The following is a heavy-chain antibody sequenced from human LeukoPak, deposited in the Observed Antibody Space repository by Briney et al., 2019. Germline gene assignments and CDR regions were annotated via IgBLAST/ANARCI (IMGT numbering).Heavy chain of an antibody. V-gene: IGHV3-20*04. J-gene: IGHJ5*02. CDR2: INWNGGST. CDR1: GFTFDDYG. Sequence: GGSLRLSCAASGFTFDDYGMSWVRQAPGKGLEWVSGINWNGGSTGYADSVKGRFTISRDNAKNSLYLQMNSLRAEDTALYYCARAQKTYYDFWSGWNWFDPWGQGTLVTVSS. D-gene: IGHD3-3*01. CDR3: ARAQKTYYDFWSGWNWFDP.